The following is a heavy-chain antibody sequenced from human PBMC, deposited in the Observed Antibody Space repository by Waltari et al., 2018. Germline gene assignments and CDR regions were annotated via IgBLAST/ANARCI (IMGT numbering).Heavy chain of an antibody. D-gene: IGHD5-18*01. CDR3: ARERADTAGAYYMDV. CDR1: GYTFTGYY. V-gene: IGHV1-2*02. J-gene: IGHJ6*03. CDR2: INPNSGGT. Sequence: QVQLVQSGAEVKKPGASVKVSCKASGYTFTGYYMHWVRQAPGQGLEWMGWINPNSGGTNYAQKFQGRVTMTRDTSISTAYMELSRLRSDDTAVYYCARERADTAGAYYMDVWGKGTTVTISS.